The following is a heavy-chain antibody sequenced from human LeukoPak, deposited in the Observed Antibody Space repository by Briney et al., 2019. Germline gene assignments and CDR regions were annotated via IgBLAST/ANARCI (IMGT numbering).Heavy chain of an antibody. V-gene: IGHV3-30*04. CDR1: GFTFSNYA. D-gene: IGHD1-14*01. CDR2: ISYDGSNK. J-gene: IGHJ6*03. Sequence: GGSLRLSCAASGFTFSNYAMHWVRQAPGKGLEWVAVISYDGSNKYYADSVKGRFTISRDNSKNTLYLQMNSLRAEDTAVYYCARALRKGPVYYYYYMDVWGKGTTVTVSS. CDR3: ARALRKGPVYYYYYMDV.